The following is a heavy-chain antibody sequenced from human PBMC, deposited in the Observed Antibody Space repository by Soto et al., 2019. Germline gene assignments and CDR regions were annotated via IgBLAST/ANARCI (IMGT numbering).Heavy chain of an antibody. CDR2: IYWDDDK. D-gene: IGHD3-22*01. CDR3: AHIVHDSSGSDFDY. J-gene: IGHJ4*02. V-gene: IGHV2-5*02. CDR1: GFSLSTSGVG. Sequence: QITLKESGPTLVKPTQTLTLTCTFSGFSLSTSGVGVGWIRQPPGKALEWLALIYWDDDKRYSPSLKSRLTIPKTTXXNQVVLTMTNMDPVDTATYYCAHIVHDSSGSDFDYWGQGTLVTVSS.